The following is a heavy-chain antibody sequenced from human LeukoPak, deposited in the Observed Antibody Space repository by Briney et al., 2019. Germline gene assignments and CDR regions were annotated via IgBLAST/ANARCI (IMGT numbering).Heavy chain of an antibody. CDR1: GGSISSSSYY. CDR3: ARPSHILTGYYGRVAFDI. J-gene: IGHJ3*02. Sequence: PSETLSLTCTVSGGSISSSSYYWGWIRQPPGKGLEWIGSIYYSGSTYYNPSLKSRVTISVDTSKDQFSLKLSSVTAADTAVYYCARPSHILTGYYGRVAFDIWGQGTMVTVSS. D-gene: IGHD3-9*01. V-gene: IGHV4-39*07. CDR2: IYYSGST.